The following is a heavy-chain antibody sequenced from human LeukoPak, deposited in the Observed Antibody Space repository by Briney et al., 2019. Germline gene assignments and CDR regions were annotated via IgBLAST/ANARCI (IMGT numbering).Heavy chain of an antibody. CDR2: ISYDGSNK. CDR3: ARARTVTTALVGY. Sequence: TGGSLRLSCAASGFTFSSYAVHWVRQAPGKGLEWVAVISYDGSNKYYADSVKGRFTISRDNSKNTLYLQMNSLRAEDTAVYYCARARTVTTALVGYWGQGTLVTVSS. CDR1: GFTFSSYA. D-gene: IGHD4-17*01. V-gene: IGHV3-30-3*01. J-gene: IGHJ4*02.